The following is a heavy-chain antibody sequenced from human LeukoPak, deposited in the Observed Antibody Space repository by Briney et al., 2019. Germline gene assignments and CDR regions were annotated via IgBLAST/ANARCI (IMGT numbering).Heavy chain of an antibody. J-gene: IGHJ4*02. CDR3: ARTEDGYNSLFFDY. CDR2: INPNSGGT. Sequence: ASVKVSCKASGYTFTGYYMHWVRQAPGQGLEWMGWINPNSGGTNYAQKFQGRVTMTRDTSISTAYMELSRLRSDDTAVYCCARTEDGYNSLFFDYWGQGTLVTVSS. V-gene: IGHV1-2*02. CDR1: GYTFTGYY. D-gene: IGHD5-24*01.